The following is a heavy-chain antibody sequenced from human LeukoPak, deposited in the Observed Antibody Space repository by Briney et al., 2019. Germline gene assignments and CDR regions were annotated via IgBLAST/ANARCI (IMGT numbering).Heavy chain of an antibody. CDR1: GFTFSSYS. D-gene: IGHD1-26*01. J-gene: IGHJ6*03. V-gene: IGHV3-21*04. CDR2: ITSSSSYI. Sequence: GGSLRLSCAASGFTFSSYSMNWVRQAPGKGLEWVSSITSSSSYIYYADSVKGRFTISRDNSKNTLYLQMNSLRAEDTAVYYCAKAGDYYYYYMDVWGKGTTVTVSS. CDR3: AKAGDYYYYYMDV.